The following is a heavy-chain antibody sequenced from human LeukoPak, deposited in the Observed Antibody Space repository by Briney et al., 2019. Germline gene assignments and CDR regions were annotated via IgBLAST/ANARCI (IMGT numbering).Heavy chain of an antibody. J-gene: IGHJ4*02. Sequence: GGSLRLSCAASGFTFSSFLMAWVRQAPGKGLEWVANLKEDGSEEYYLDSVMGRFTISRDNAKNSLYLQMNSLRAEDTAVYYCARMYTYGRCWGQGTLVTVSS. CDR2: LKEDGSEE. D-gene: IGHD1-1*01. CDR3: ARMYTYGRC. V-gene: IGHV3-7*01. CDR1: GFTFSSFL.